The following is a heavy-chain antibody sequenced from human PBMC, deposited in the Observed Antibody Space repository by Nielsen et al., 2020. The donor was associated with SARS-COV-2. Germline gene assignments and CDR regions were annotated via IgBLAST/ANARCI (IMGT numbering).Heavy chain of an antibody. D-gene: IGHD3-3*01. Sequence: WLRQPPGKGLEWVSAISGSGGSTYYADSVKGRFTISRDNSKNTLYLQMNSLRAEDTAAYYCARDPMRLRFLEWLSDGMDVWGQGTTVTVSS. CDR2: ISGSGGST. CDR3: ARDPMRLRFLEWLSDGMDV. J-gene: IGHJ6*02. V-gene: IGHV3-23*01.